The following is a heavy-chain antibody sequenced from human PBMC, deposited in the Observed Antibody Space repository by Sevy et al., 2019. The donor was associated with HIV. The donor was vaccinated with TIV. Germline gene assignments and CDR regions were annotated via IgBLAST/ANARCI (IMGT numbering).Heavy chain of an antibody. CDR1: GFTFGDYC. D-gene: IGHD6-13*01. CDR2: LKSDVYGGTV. Sequence: GGSLKISCTASGFTFGDYCMSWVRQAPGKGLEWVAFLKSDVYGGTVDHAASVRGRFVISRDDSKTIAYLQRNDLKTEDTGVYYCTRWKAAQSIFDYWGQGALVTVSS. J-gene: IGHJ4*02. CDR3: TRWKAAQSIFDY. V-gene: IGHV3-49*04.